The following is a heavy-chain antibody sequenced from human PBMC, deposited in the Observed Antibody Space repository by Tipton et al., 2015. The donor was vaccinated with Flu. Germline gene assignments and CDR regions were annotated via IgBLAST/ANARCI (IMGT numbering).Heavy chain of an antibody. D-gene: IGHD3-3*01. V-gene: IGHV1-18*01. J-gene: IGHJ6*02. Sequence: QLVQSGAEVKKPGASVKVSCKASGYTFTSYGISWVRQAPGQGLEWIGWISAYNGNTNYAQKLQGRVTMTTDTSTSTAYMELRSLRSDDTAVYYCARERGTIFGVVIIPNYYYYYGMDVWGQGTTVTVSS. CDR3: ARERGTIFGVVIIPNYYYYYGMDV. CDR2: ISAYNGNT. CDR1: GYTFTSYG.